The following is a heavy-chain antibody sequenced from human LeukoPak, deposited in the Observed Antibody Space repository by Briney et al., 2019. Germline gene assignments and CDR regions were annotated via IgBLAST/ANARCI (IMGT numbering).Heavy chain of an antibody. CDR1: GYTFTSYA. CDR2: INTNTGNP. V-gene: IGHV7-4-1*02. J-gene: IGHJ4*02. Sequence: GASVKVSCKASGYTFTSYAMNWVRRAPGQGLEWMGWINTNTGNPTYAQGFTGRFVFSLDTSVSTAYLQISSLKAEGTAVYYCARDHDYYGSGGPGYWGQGTLVTVSS. CDR3: ARDHDYYGSGGPGY. D-gene: IGHD3-10*01.